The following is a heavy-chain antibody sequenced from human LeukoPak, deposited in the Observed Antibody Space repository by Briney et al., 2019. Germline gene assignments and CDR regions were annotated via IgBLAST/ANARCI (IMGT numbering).Heavy chain of an antibody. J-gene: IGHJ3*02. D-gene: IGHD4/OR15-4a*01. CDR3: GKGRFMTMGTISSAAFDI. CDR2: IQHDATST. V-gene: IGHV3-30*02. CDR1: GPNFGSYA. Sequence: GGSLRLSCVASGPNFGSYAVHWVRQAPGKGLEWVAFIQHDATSTFYRESVQGRFTISRDNYKNTAYLQMNSLRTEDTAVYYCGKGRFMTMGTISSAAFDIWGQGTRSPSLQ.